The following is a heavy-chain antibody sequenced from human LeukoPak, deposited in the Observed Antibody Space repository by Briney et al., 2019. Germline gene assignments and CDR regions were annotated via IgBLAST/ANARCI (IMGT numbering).Heavy chain of an antibody. CDR3: ARDEDLVATTGGYFDY. J-gene: IGHJ4*02. Sequence: AGSLRLSCAASGFTFSSYAMHWVRQAPGKGLEWVAVISYDGSNKYYADSVKGRFTISRDNSKNTLYLQMNSLRGEDTAVYYCARDEDLVATTGGYFDYWGQGTLVTVSS. CDR1: GFTFSSYA. CDR2: ISYDGSNK. V-gene: IGHV3-30*04. D-gene: IGHD5-12*01.